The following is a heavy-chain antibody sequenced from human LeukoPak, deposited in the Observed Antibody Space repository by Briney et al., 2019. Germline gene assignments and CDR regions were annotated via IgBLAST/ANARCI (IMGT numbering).Heavy chain of an antibody. J-gene: IGHJ4*02. CDR3: ARDHPPNAPDYVWGSYPY. CDR1: GGTFSSYA. CDR2: IIPIFGTA. V-gene: IGHV1-69*13. Sequence: ASVKVSCKASGGTFSSYAISWVRQAPGQGLEWMGGIIPIFGTANYAQKFQGRVTITADESTSTAYMELSSLRSEDTAVYYCARDHPPNAPDYVWGSYPYWGQGTLVTVSS. D-gene: IGHD3-16*02.